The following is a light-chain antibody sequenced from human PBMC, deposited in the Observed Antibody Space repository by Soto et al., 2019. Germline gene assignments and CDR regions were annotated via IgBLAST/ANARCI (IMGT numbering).Light chain of an antibody. V-gene: IGKV1-17*01. CDR1: QGIRND. Sequence: DIQMTQSPSSLSASVGDRVTITCRASQGIRNDLGWYQQKPGKAPKRLIYAASSLQSGVPSRFSGSGSGTEFTLTISSLQSEDFAVYYCQQYNNWPPGTFGQGTKVEIK. CDR2: AAS. CDR3: QQYNNWPPGT. J-gene: IGKJ1*01.